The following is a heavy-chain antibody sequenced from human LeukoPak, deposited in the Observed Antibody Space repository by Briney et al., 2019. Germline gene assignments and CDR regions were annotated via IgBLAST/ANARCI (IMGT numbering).Heavy chain of an antibody. J-gene: IGHJ4*02. V-gene: IGHV5-51*01. CDR3: ARQNVGYSYGTFDF. CDR1: GYIFTSYW. CDR2: IYPGDSDT. Sequence: GESLKISCEGSGYIFTSYWIGWVRPLPGKGLEWMGIIYPGDSDTRYSPSFQGQVTISADKSISTAYLQWSSLKASDTAMYYCARQNVGYSYGTFDFWGQGTLVTVSS. D-gene: IGHD5-18*01.